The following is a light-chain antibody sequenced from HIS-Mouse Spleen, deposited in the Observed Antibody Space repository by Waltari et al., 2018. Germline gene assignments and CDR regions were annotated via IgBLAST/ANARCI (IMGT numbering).Light chain of an antibody. CDR3: AAWDDSLSGPRV. J-gene: IGLJ2*01. CDR2: RNN. Sequence: QSVLTQPPSASGTPGQRVTISCSGSSSNIGSNYVYWYQQLPGTAPKLLIYRNNRRPSGVPDRFSGSKSVTSASLAISGLRSEDEADYYCAAWDDSLSGPRVFGGGTKLTVL. CDR1: SSNIGSNY. V-gene: IGLV1-47*01.